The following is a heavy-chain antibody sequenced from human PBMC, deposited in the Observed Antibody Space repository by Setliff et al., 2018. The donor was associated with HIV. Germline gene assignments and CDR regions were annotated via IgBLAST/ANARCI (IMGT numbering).Heavy chain of an antibody. Sequence: GASVKVSCKISGFLMTAYGINWVRQAPGQGPEWMGWFTSHNNKADFAPKFQGRVTLTTDTFTSTAYMELRSLRSDDTAVYYCARGGDPPYYFLGMDVWGQGTSVTVSS. D-gene: IGHD2-21*02. V-gene: IGHV1-18*01. CDR2: FTSHNNKA. J-gene: IGHJ6*02. CDR1: GFLMTAYG. CDR3: ARGGDPPYYFLGMDV.